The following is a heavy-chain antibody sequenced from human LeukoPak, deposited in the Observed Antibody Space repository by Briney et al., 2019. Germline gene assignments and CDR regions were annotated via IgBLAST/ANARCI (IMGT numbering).Heavy chain of an antibody. V-gene: IGHV3-30*18. J-gene: IGHJ1*01. D-gene: IGHD3-10*01. CDR2: ISYDGSNK. CDR1: GFTFSSYG. CDR3: AKDIGPHYYGSGSYFHQH. Sequence: GGSLRLSCAASGFTFSSYGMHWVRQAPGKGLEWVAVISYDGSNKYYADSVKGRFTISRDNSKNTLYLQMNSLRAEDTTVYYCAKDIGPHYYGSGSYFHQHWGQGTLVTVSS.